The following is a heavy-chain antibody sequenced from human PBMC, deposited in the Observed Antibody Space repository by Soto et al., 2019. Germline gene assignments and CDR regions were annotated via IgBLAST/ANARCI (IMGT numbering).Heavy chain of an antibody. D-gene: IGHD3-3*01. CDR1: GFTFSSYA. J-gene: IGHJ6*02. V-gene: IGHV3-30-3*01. CDR2: ISYDGSNK. Sequence: QVQLVESGGGVVQPGRSLRLSCAASGFTFSSYAMHWVRQAPGKGLEWVAVISYDGSNKYYADSVKGRFTISRDNSKNTLXLQXXILRAEDTAVXYFARDEIRFSWAYGMDVWGQGTTVTVSS. CDR3: ARDEIRFSWAYGMDV.